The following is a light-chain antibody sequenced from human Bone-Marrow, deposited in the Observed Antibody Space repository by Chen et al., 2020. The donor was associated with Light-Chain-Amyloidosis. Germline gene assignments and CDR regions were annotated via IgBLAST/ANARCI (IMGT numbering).Light chain of an antibody. Sequence: NFMLTQPHSVSESPGKTVIISCTRSSGSIATNYVQWYQQRPGSSPTTVIYEDDQRPSGVQDRFSGSIDRSSNSASLPSSGRKTVEEADYYCQSYEGSSQGVFGGGTKLTVL. V-gene: IGLV6-57*01. CDR3: QSYEGSSQGV. CDR1: SGSIATNY. J-gene: IGLJ3*02. CDR2: EDD.